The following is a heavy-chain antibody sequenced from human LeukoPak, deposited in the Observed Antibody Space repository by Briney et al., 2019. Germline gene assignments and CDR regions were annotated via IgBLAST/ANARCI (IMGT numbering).Heavy chain of an antibody. J-gene: IGHJ4*02. V-gene: IGHV4-39*01. CDR3: ARYSSGATRRGYYQEWEYYFDY. CDR1: GGSISSSSCY. Sequence: SETLSLTCTVSGGSISSSSCYWGWIRQPPGKGLEWIGSIYYSGSTYYNPSLKSRVTISVDTSKNQFSLKLSSVTAADTAVYYCARYSSGATRRGYYQEWEYYFDYWGQGTLVTVSS. CDR2: IYYSGST. D-gene: IGHD3-22*01.